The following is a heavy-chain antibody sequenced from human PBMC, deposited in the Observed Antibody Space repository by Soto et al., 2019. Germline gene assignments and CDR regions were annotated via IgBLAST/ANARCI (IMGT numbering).Heavy chain of an antibody. CDR3: AREFSYYDSSGYGTAFDI. J-gene: IGHJ3*02. Sequence: ASVKVSCKASGYTFTGYYMHWVRQAPGQGLEWMGWINPNSGGTNYAQKFQGRVTMTRDTSISTAYMELSRLRSDDTAVYYCAREFSYYDSSGYGTAFDIWGQWTMVTVSS. CDR1: GYTFTGYY. CDR2: INPNSGGT. V-gene: IGHV1-2*02. D-gene: IGHD3-22*01.